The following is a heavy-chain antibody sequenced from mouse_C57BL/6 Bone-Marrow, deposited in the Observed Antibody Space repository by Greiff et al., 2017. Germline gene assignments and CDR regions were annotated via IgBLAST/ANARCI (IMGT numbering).Heavy chain of an antibody. CDR2: IFPGSGST. D-gene: IGHD1-1*01. Sequence: VQLQQSGPELVKPGASVKISCKASGYTFTDYSINWVNQRPGQGLEWIGWIFPGSGSTYYNEKFKGKATLTVDKSSSTATMLLSSLTSEDSAVYFWASRNYYDSSYDWYFDVWGTGTTVTVSS. CDR3: ASRNYYDSSYDWYFDV. CDR1: GYTFTDYS. J-gene: IGHJ1*03. V-gene: IGHV1-75*01.